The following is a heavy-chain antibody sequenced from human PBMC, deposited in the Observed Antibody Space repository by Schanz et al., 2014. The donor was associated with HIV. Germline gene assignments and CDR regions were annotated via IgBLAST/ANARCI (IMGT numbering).Heavy chain of an antibody. CDR1: GFTLGNYI. CDR2: ISGGSTYT. CDR3: ARGQPLVQRWFAP. Sequence: DVQLVESGGGLVKPGESLRLSCSTSGFTLGNYIMNWVRQAPGKGLEWVSSISGGSTYTYYADSIRGRFIVSRDNARSSVYLQMYSLRAADTAVYYCARGQPLVQRWFAPWGQGTLVTVSS. J-gene: IGHJ5*02. D-gene: IGHD6-13*01. V-gene: IGHV3-21*01.